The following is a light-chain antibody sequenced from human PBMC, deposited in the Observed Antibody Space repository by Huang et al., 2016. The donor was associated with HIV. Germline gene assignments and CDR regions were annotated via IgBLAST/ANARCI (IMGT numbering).Light chain of an antibody. J-gene: IGKJ1*01. CDR2: KAS. Sequence: DIQMTQSPSTLSASVGDRVTITCRASQTISSWLAWYRQKPGKAPKLLIYKASDLESGVPSRFSGSGSGTEFTLTITSLQPDDFGTYYCQQYNTYPWTFGQGTKVEIK. CDR3: QQYNTYPWT. V-gene: IGKV1-5*03. CDR1: QTISSW.